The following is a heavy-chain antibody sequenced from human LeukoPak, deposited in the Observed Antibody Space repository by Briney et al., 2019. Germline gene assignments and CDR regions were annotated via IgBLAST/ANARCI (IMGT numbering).Heavy chain of an antibody. CDR2: IYYSGST. CDR3: ARDWDSYDSSGYYDY. Sequence: PSETLSLTCTVSGGSISSSTYYWGWIRQPPGKGLEWIGSIYYSGSTYYNPSLKSRVTISVDTSKNQFSLKLSSVTAADTAVYYCARDWDSYDSSGYYDYWGQGTLVTVSS. V-gene: IGHV4-39*07. D-gene: IGHD3-22*01. CDR1: GGSISSSTYY. J-gene: IGHJ4*02.